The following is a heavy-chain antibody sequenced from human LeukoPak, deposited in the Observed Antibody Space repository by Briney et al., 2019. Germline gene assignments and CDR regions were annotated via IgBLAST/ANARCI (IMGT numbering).Heavy chain of an antibody. V-gene: IGHV3-30*02. CDR3: AKVLSVVVAATLLDY. CDR1: GLTFSSYG. CDR2: IRYDGSNK. D-gene: IGHD2-15*01. J-gene: IGHJ4*02. Sequence: QPGGSLRLSCAASGLTFSSYGMHWVRQAPGKGLEWVAFIRYDGSNKYYADSVKGRFTISRDNSKNTLYLQMNSLRAEDTAVYYCAKVLSVVVAATLLDYWGQGTLVTVSS.